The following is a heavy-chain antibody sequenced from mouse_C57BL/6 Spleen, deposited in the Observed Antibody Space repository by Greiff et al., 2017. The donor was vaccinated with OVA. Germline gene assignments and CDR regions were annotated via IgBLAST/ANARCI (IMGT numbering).Heavy chain of an antibody. V-gene: IGHV1-26*01. CDR2: INPNNGGT. CDR3: AREVYYGSRTEYFDV. J-gene: IGHJ1*03. Sequence: EVQLQQSGPELVKPGASVKISCKASGYTFTDYYMNWVKQSHGKSLEWIGDINPNNGGTSYNQKFKGKATLTVDKSSSTAYMELRSLTSEDSAVYYCAREVYYGSRTEYFDVWGTGTTVTVSS. D-gene: IGHD1-1*01. CDR1: GYTFTDYY.